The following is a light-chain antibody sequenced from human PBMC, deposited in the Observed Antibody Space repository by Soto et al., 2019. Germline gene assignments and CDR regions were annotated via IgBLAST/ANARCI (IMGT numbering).Light chain of an antibody. V-gene: IGKV3-15*01. J-gene: IGKJ4*01. CDR2: GAC. Sequence: EVVMTQSPATVSVSPGEGVTLSCRASQTISNDLAWYQQKPGQAPRLLIYGACTRATGVPGRFSGGGSVTECTLTISSRQSEDFAFYYSQQNNKWPPVTFGGGTKVEIK. CDR1: QTISND. CDR3: QQNNKWPPVT.